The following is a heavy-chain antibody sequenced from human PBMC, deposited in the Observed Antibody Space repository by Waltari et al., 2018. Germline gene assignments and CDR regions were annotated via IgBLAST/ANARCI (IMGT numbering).Heavy chain of an antibody. CDR3: ARVLRSAWGVWFDP. Sequence: QVQLQESGPGLVKPSETLSLTCTVSGGSISSSYWSWIRQPPGKGLEWIGYIYYSGSSNYNPSLKSRVTISVDTSKNQFSLKLNSVTAADTAVYYCARVLRSAWGVWFDPWGPGTLVIVSS. V-gene: IGHV4-59*01. D-gene: IGHD3-16*01. CDR2: IYYSGSS. CDR1: GGSISSSY. J-gene: IGHJ5*02.